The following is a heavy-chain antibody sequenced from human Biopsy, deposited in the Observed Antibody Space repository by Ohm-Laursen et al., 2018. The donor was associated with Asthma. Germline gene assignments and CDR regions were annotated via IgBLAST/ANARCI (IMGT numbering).Heavy chain of an antibody. Sequence: TLSLTCAVYGGSFSGYYWSWIRQPPGKGLEWIGEINHSGSTNYNPSHKSRVTISVDTSKNQFSLKLSSVTAADTAVYYCARAGQCSSTSCYNPGWFDPWGQGTLVTVSS. CDR2: INHSGST. CDR3: ARAGQCSSTSCYNPGWFDP. D-gene: IGHD2-2*01. V-gene: IGHV4-34*01. CDR1: GGSFSGYY. J-gene: IGHJ5*02.